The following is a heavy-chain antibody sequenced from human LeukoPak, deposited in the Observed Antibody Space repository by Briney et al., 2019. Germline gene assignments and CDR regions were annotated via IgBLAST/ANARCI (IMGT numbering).Heavy chain of an antibody. CDR3: ARDQEGFDY. V-gene: IGHV1-46*01. J-gene: IGHJ4*02. CDR1: GYAFTSNY. Sequence: ASVKVSCKASGYAFTSNYIHWVRQAPGQGLEWMGMIYPRDGSTSYAQKFQGRVTVTRDTSTSTVRMELSGLRSEDTAVYYCARDQEGFDYWGQGILVTVSS. CDR2: IYPRDGST.